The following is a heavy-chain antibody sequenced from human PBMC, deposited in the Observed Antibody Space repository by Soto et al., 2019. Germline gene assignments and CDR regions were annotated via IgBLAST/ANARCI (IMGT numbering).Heavy chain of an antibody. J-gene: IGHJ4*02. Sequence: GLEVVSAISGSGGSTYYADSVKGRCTISRDNSKNTLYLQMNSLRAEDTAVYYCAKEVDSSGYSSSFAYWGQGTLVTVSS. CDR2: ISGSGGST. CDR3: AKEVDSSGYSSSFAY. D-gene: IGHD3-22*01. V-gene: IGHV3-23*01.